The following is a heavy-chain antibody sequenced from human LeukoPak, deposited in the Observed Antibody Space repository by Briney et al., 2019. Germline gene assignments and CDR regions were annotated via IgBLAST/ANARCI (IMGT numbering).Heavy chain of an antibody. Sequence: GGSLRLSCVASGFTFRSYAMHWVRQAPGKGLEWMAFIRHDGSNKEYAVSVKGRFTVSRDNSENTMYVQMNGLRPEDTAIYYCVNDEGATSPDYWGQGTLVTVSS. V-gene: IGHV3-30*02. CDR1: GFTFRSYA. J-gene: IGHJ4*02. D-gene: IGHD1-1*01. CDR3: VNDEGATSPDY. CDR2: IRHDGSNK.